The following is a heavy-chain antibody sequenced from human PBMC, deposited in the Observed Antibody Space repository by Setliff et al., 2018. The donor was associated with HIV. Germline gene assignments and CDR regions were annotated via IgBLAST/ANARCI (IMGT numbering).Heavy chain of an antibody. J-gene: IGHJ5*01. D-gene: IGHD3-16*01. Sequence: PSETLSLTCTVSGGSIRTGAYYLGWIRQPPGKGLEWIGSIYYDGRTFYKPSLKSRLTISVDTSKNQFSLSLNSVTAADTAVYFCARGGAVSADFDSWGQGTLVTV. V-gene: IGHV4-39*07. CDR2: IYYDGRT. CDR3: ARGGAVSADFDS. CDR1: GGSIRTGAYY.